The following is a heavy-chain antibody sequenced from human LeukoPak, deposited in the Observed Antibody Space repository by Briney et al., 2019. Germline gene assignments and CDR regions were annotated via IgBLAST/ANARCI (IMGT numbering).Heavy chain of an antibody. CDR3: ARGFGY. D-gene: IGHD3-10*01. CDR2: IRPDGSEK. Sequence: GGSLRLSCAASGFTFSSSWMSWVRQAPGKGLEWVGNIRPDGSEKYYVDSVKGRFTISRDNAKNSLYLQMNSLRAEDTAVYYCARGFGYWGQGTLVTVSS. J-gene: IGHJ4*02. V-gene: IGHV3-7*04. CDR1: GFTFSSSW.